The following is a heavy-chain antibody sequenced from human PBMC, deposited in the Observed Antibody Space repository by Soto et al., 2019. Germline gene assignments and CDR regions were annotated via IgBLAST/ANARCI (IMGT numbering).Heavy chain of an antibody. CDR1: GFTFDDYA. D-gene: IGHD3-10*01. V-gene: IGHV3-9*01. J-gene: IGHJ4*02. Sequence: PGGSLRLSCTASGFTFDDYAMHWVRQAPGQXLEWVSGISWNTGSIGYADSVKGRFSISRDNAKNSLFLQMNSLRAEDTALYYCAKGSGSFGSGTFYQTFDNWGQGALVTVSS. CDR2: ISWNTGSI. CDR3: AKGSGSFGSGTFYQTFDN.